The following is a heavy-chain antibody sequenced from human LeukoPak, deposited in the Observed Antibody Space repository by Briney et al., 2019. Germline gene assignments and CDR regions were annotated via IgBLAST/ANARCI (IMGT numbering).Heavy chain of an antibody. CDR1: GYTFTGYY. Sequence: ASVKVSCKASGYTFTGYYMHWVRQAPGQGLEWMGWINPNSGGTNYAQKFQGRVTMTRDTSISTAYMELSRLRSDDTAVYYCARGAAVVVPAESPIDVWGKGTTVTVSS. J-gene: IGHJ6*04. CDR2: INPNSGGT. D-gene: IGHD2-2*01. V-gene: IGHV1-2*02. CDR3: ARGAAVVVPAESPIDV.